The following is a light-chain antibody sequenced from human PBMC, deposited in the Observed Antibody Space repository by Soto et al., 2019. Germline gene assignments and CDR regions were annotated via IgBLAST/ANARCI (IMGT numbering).Light chain of an antibody. CDR2: EDN. CDR1: SGSIASNY. J-gene: IGLJ3*02. Sequence: NFMLTQPHSVSESPGKTVTISCTRSSGSIASNYVQWYQQRPGSSPTTVIYEDNQRPSGVPDRFSGSIDSSSNSASLTISGLRTEDEADYYCQSYDSSNITWVFGGGTKVTVL. CDR3: QSYDSSNITWV. V-gene: IGLV6-57*01.